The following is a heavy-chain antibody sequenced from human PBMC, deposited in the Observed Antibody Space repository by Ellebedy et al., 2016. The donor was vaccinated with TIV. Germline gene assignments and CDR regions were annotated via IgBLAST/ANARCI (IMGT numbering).Heavy chain of an antibody. CDR1: GFSFGSYW. CDR3: ATDGSYGDYLSPMHASEI. D-gene: IGHD4-17*01. CDR2: MRQDGGDK. Sequence: GGSLRLSCAASGFSFGSYWMSWVRQAPGKGLEWVANMRQDGGDKYYVDSVKGRFTISRDNAKNSLYLQMNSLRDEDTSVYYCATDGSYGDYLSPMHASEIWGQGTMVTVSS. J-gene: IGHJ3*02. V-gene: IGHV3-7*01.